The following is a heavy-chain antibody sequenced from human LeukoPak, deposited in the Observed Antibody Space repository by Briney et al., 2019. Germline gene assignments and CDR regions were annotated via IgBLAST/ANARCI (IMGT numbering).Heavy chain of an antibody. D-gene: IGHD3-10*01. CDR2: ISSSSSTI. Sequence: GSLRLSCAASGFTFSSYSMNWVRQAPGKGLEWVSYISSSSSTIYYADSVKGRFTISRDNAKNSLYLQMNSLRAEDTAVYYCARGGSGLLGYWGQGTLVTVSS. J-gene: IGHJ4*02. V-gene: IGHV3-48*04. CDR3: ARGGSGLLGY. CDR1: GFTFSSYS.